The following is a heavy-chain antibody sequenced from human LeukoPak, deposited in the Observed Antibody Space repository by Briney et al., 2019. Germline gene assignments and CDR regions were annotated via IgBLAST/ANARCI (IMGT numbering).Heavy chain of an antibody. CDR3: ASPQSSGPYLWGNWFDP. CDR2: IIPIFGTA. V-gene: IGHV1-69*05. Sequence: SVKVSCKASGGTFSSYAISWVRQAPGQGLEWMGGIIPIFGTANYAQKFQGRVTITTDESTSTAYMELSSLRSEDTAVYYCASPQSSGPYLWGNWFDPWGQGTLVTVSS. D-gene: IGHD6-19*01. J-gene: IGHJ5*02. CDR1: GGTFSSYA.